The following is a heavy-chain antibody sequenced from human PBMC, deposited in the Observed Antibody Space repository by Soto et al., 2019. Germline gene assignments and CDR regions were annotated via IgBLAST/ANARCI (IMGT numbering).Heavy chain of an antibody. CDR1: GFTFSSYA. V-gene: IGHV3-23*01. CDR2: ISGSGGST. D-gene: IGHD6-13*01. CDR3: AKDGILLPPQQVGGLVADFDY. Sequence: EVQLLESGGGLVQPGGSLRLSCAASGFTFSSYAMSWVRQAPGKGLEWVSAISGSGGSTYYADSVKGRFTISRDNSKNTLYLQMNSLRAEDTAVYYCAKDGILLPPQQVGGLVADFDYWGQGTLVTVSS. J-gene: IGHJ4*02.